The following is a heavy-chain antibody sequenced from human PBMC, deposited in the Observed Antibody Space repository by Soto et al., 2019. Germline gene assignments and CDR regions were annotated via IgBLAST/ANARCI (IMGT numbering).Heavy chain of an antibody. D-gene: IGHD3-10*01. Sequence: QVQLQESSPGLVKPSETLSLTCTVSGDSVSSSRYFWSWVRQPPGKGLEWIGNIYFSGITNANPSLKTRFVLSVDTSKNQFSLKLNSGTAADTAVDYCARETWFGIKSENWCDPWGQGTLVTVSS. J-gene: IGHJ5*02. CDR3: ARETWFGIKSENWCDP. CDR1: GDSVSSSRYF. CDR2: IYFSGIT. V-gene: IGHV4-61*01.